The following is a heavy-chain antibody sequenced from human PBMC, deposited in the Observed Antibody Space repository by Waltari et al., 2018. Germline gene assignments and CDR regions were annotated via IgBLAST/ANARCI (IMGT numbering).Heavy chain of an antibody. CDR1: GFTFDDYA. CDR3: AKSGAYCSSTSCYDY. CDR2: ISWNSGSI. V-gene: IGHV3-9*01. Sequence: EVQLVESGGGLVQPGRSLRLSCAASGFTFDDYAMHWVRQAPGKGLEWVSGISWNSGSIGYSDSVKGRFTIAIDNSKNSLYRQMNSLRAEDTALDYCAKSGAYCSSTSCYDYWGQGTLVTVSS. J-gene: IGHJ4*02. D-gene: IGHD2-2*01.